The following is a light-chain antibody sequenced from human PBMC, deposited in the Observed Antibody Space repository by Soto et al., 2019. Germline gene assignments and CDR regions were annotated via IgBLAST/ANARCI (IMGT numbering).Light chain of an antibody. CDR1: SSDVGGYDY. J-gene: IGLJ1*01. CDR3: SSYTSSITLGV. Sequence: SVLTQPASVSGSPGQSITISFTGTSSDVGGYDYVSWYQQHPGKAPKLMIYDVSNRPSGVSNRFSGSKSGNTASLTISGLQDEDEADYYCSSYTSSITLGVFGTGTKVTV. V-gene: IGLV2-14*01. CDR2: DVS.